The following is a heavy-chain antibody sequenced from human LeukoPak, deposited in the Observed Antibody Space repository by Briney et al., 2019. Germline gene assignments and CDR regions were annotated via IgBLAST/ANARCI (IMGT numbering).Heavy chain of an antibody. CDR3: ARDRGYDFWSGYYRGDYNWFDP. V-gene: IGHV1-46*01. Sequence: GASVKVSCKASGYTFTSYYMHWVRQAPGQGLEWMGIINPSGGSTSYAQKFQGRVTMTRDTSTSTVYMELSSLRSEDTAVYYCARDRGYDFWSGYYRGDYNWFDPWGQGTLVTVSS. D-gene: IGHD3-3*01. CDR1: GYTFTSYY. CDR2: INPSGGST. J-gene: IGHJ5*02.